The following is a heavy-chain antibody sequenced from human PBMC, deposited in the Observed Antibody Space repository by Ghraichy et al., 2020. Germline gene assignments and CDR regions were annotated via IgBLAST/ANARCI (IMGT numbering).Heavy chain of an antibody. D-gene: IGHD2-2*01. CDR2: INWNGGST. V-gene: IGHV3-20*04. CDR3: ARYVVATDYYYYYMDV. CDR1: GFTFDDYG. J-gene: IGHJ6*03. Sequence: GGSLRLSCAASGFTFDDYGMSWVRQAPGKGLEWVSGINWNGGSTGYADSVKGRFTISRDNAKNSLYLQMNSLRAEDTALYYCARYVVATDYYYYYMDVWGKGTTVTVSS.